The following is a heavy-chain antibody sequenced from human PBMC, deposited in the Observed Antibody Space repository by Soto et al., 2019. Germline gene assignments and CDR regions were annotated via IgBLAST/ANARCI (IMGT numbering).Heavy chain of an antibody. V-gene: IGHV1-58*02. J-gene: IGHJ6*03. CDR1: GFTFTSSA. Sequence: SVKVSCKASGFTFTSSAMQWVRQARGQRLEWIGWIVVGSGNANYAQKFQERVTITRDMSTSTAYMELSSLRSEDTAVYYCAADVVAATEGYYYYYMDVWGKGTTVTVSS. CDR3: AADVVAATEGYYYYYMDV. D-gene: IGHD2-15*01. CDR2: IVVGSGNA.